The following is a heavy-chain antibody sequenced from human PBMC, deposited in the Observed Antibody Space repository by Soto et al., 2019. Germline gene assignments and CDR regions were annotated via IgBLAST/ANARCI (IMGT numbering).Heavy chain of an antibody. D-gene: IGHD1-26*01. CDR2: IKSKRDGETT. CDR3: STVQPWDPSWAHFDY. J-gene: IGHJ4*02. V-gene: IGHV3-15*01. Sequence: DVQLVESGGDFVKPGGSLRLSCAVSGFTFSGAWMSWVLQAPGKGLEWVGRIKSKRDGETTDYNVPVKGRFTISRDDSKNTLYLQLNSLKAEDTAVYYCSTVQPWDPSWAHFDYWGQGTLVTVSS. CDR1: GFTFSGAW.